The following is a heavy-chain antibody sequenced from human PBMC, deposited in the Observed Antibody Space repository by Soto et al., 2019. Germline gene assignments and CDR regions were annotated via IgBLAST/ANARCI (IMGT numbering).Heavy chain of an antibody. CDR3: ARHNTAMVRSFDY. V-gene: IGHV4-39*01. J-gene: IGHJ4*02. D-gene: IGHD5-18*01. CDR2: IYYSGST. Sequence: SETLSLTCTVSGGSISSSSYYWGWIRQPPGKGLEWIGSIYYSGSTYYNPSLKSRGTISVDTSKNQSSLKLSSVTAADTAVYYCARHNTAMVRSFDYWGQGTLVTVSS. CDR1: GGSISSSSYY.